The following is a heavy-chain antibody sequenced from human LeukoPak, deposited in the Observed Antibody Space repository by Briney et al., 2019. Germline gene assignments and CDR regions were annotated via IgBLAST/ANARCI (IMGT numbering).Heavy chain of an antibody. CDR2: IYSDGTT. V-gene: IGHV3-53*01. CDR1: GFTVSSNY. Sequence: GGSLRLSCSASGFTVSSNYMSWVRQAPGKGLDCVSLIYSDGTTYYADSVKGRFTISRDNSKNTLYLQMNSLRAEDTAVYYCAREVGSYYRYFDNWGQGTLVTVSS. J-gene: IGHJ4*02. D-gene: IGHD1-26*01. CDR3: AREVGSYYRYFDN.